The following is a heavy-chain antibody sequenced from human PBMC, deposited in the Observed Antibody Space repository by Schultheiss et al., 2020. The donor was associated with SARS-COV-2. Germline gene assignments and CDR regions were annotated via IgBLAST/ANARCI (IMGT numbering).Heavy chain of an antibody. CDR2: ISYDGSNK. V-gene: IGHV3-30*18. CDR3: AKDFSEQWLVLIDP. D-gene: IGHD6-19*01. Sequence: GGSLRLSCAASGFTFSSYGMHWVRQAPGKGLEWVAVISYDGSNKYYADSVKGRFTISRDNSKNTLYLQMNSLRAEDTAVYYCAKDFSEQWLVLIDPWGQGTLVTVSS. CDR1: GFTFSSYG. J-gene: IGHJ5*02.